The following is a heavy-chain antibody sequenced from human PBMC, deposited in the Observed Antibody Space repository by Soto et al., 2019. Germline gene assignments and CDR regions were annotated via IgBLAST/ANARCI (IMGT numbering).Heavy chain of an antibody. D-gene: IGHD6-19*01. Sequence: GASVKVSGKASGYTFTVYYMHCVLQSPLQGLEWMGWINPNSGGTNYAQKFQGRVTMTRDTSISTAYMELSRLRSDDTAVYYCARDPLFTSGWYYFDYWGQGTLVTVSS. V-gene: IGHV1-2*02. J-gene: IGHJ4*02. CDR1: GYTFTVYY. CDR2: INPNSGGT. CDR3: ARDPLFTSGWYYFDY.